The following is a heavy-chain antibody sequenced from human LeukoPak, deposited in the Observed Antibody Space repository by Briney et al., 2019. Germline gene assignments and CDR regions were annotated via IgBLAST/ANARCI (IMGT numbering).Heavy chain of an antibody. CDR3: ARGPWGATFLAEYFQH. Sequence: GGSLRLSCAASGFTFSSYAMHWVRQAPGKGLEWVAVISYDGSNKYYADSVKGRFTISRDNSKNTLYLQMNSLRAEDTAVYYCARGPWGATFLAEYFQHWGQGTLVTVSS. V-gene: IGHV3-30*01. CDR1: GFTFSSYA. CDR2: ISYDGSNK. J-gene: IGHJ1*01. D-gene: IGHD1-26*01.